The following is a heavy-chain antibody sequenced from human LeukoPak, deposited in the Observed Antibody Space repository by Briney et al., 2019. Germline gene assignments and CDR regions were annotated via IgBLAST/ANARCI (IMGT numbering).Heavy chain of an antibody. CDR1: GFTFSSYA. CDR2: ISGSGGST. D-gene: IGHD3-3*01. V-gene: IGHV3-23*01. Sequence: GGSLRLSCAASGFTFSSYAMSWVRQAPGKGLEWVSAISGSGGSTYYADSVKGRFTISRDNSKNTLYLQMNSLRAEDTAVYYCARGGGLRFLEWLSPFVDYWGQGTLVTVSS. J-gene: IGHJ4*02. CDR3: ARGGGLRFLEWLSPFVDY.